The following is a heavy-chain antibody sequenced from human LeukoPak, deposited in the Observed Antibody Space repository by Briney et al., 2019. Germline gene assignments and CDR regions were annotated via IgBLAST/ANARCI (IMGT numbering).Heavy chain of an antibody. CDR2: INTSGGT. Sequence: SETLSLTCSVYGGSFIDYSWSWIRQPPGKGLEWIGEINTSGGTNHNQSLMSRVSMTVDTAKNQISLRVSSVTAADTAIYYCARDGYRYSINDWSRTGLGAYPTKYYYYMDVWGKGTTVTVSS. J-gene: IGHJ6*03. D-gene: IGHD5-18*01. CDR1: GGSFIDYS. V-gene: IGHV4-34*01. CDR3: ARDGYRYSINDWSRTGLGAYPTKYYYYMDV.